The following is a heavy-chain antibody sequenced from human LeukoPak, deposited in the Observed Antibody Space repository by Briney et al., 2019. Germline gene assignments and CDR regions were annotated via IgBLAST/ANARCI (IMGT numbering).Heavy chain of an antibody. CDR1: GFTFSSYA. V-gene: IGHV3-30-3*01. J-gene: IGHJ6*02. CDR2: ISYDGSNK. CDR3: ARGPGYSSSWYLVGFYYGMDV. D-gene: IGHD6-13*01. Sequence: GRSLRLSCAASGFTFSSYAMHWVRQAPGKGLEWVAVISYDGSNKYYADSVKGRFTISRDNSKNTLYLQMNSLRAEDTAVYCCARGPGYSSSWYLVGFYYGMDVWGQGTTVTVSS.